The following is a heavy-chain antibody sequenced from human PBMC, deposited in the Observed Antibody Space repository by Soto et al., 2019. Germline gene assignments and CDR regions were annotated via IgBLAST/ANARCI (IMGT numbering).Heavy chain of an antibody. CDR1: GGTFSSYA. J-gene: IGHJ6*02. D-gene: IGHD3-22*01. V-gene: IGHV1-69*13. CDR3: ARDYYDSSGYTLRPNYGMDV. CDR2: IIPIFGTA. Sequence: ASVKVSCKASGGTFSSYAISWVRQAPGQGLEWMGGIIPIFGTANYAQKFQGRVTITADESTSTAYMELSSLRSEDTAVYYCARDYYDSSGYTLRPNYGMDVWGQGTTVTVSS.